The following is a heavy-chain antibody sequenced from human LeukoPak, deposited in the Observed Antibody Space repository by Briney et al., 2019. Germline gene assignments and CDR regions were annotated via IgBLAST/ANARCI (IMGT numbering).Heavy chain of an antibody. Sequence: GGSLRLSCAASGFTFSSYSMNWVRQAPGKGLEWVSSISSSSSYIYYADSVKGRFTISRDNSKNTVYLQMSSLRPEDTAVYYCAKTTTGYSSGRYPGWPVDYWGQGTLVTVSS. J-gene: IGHJ4*02. CDR1: GFTFSSYS. D-gene: IGHD6-19*01. V-gene: IGHV3-21*04. CDR3: AKTTTGYSSGRYPGWPVDY. CDR2: ISSSSSYI.